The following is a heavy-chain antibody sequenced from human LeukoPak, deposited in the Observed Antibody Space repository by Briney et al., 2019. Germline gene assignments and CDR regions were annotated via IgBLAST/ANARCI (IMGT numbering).Heavy chain of an antibody. J-gene: IGHJ4*02. CDR1: GYTFTSYY. V-gene: IGHV1-46*01. CDR2: INPSGTNT. Sequence: GASVKVSCKGSGYTFTSYYMHWVRQAPGQGLEWMGLINPSGTNTNYAQKFRGRVTMTRDTSTSTVYMDLSSLRSEDTAMYFCAREESGGYFDYWGQGTLVTVSS. D-gene: IGHD2-8*02. CDR3: AREESGGYFDY.